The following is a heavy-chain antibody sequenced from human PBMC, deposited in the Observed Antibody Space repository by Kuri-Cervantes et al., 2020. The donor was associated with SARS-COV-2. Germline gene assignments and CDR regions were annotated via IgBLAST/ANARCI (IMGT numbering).Heavy chain of an antibody. CDR1: GGSISSHY. CDR2: IYYSGST. D-gene: IGHD3-22*01. Sequence: SETLSLTCTVSGGSISSHYWSWIRQPPGKGLEWIGYIYYSGSTNYNPSLKSRVTISVDTSKNQFPLKLSSVTAADTAVYYCARLVDDSSGYFEHFFDYWGQGTLVTVSS. CDR3: ARLVDDSSGYFEHFFDY. V-gene: IGHV4-59*08. J-gene: IGHJ4*02.